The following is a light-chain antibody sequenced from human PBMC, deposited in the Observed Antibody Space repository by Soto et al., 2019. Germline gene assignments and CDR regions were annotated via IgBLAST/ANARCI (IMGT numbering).Light chain of an antibody. J-gene: IGKJ1*01. Sequence: EIVMTQSPATLSVSPGERATLSCRASQSVSSNLAWYQQKPGQAPRLLIYGASTRATGIPARFSGSGSGTEFTRTISSLQSEDLAVYYCQQYNNGWTFGQGTKVEIK. CDR2: GAS. V-gene: IGKV3-15*01. CDR3: QQYNNGWT. CDR1: QSVSSN.